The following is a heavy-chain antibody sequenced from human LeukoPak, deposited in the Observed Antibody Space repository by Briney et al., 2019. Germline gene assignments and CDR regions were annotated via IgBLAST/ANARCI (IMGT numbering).Heavy chain of an antibody. CDR2: IYPGDSDT. J-gene: IGHJ4*02. CDR3: ARRDSGFEFFDY. D-gene: IGHD5-12*01. CDR1: GYSFTNYW. Sequence: LGESLKISCKGSGYSFTNYWIGWVRQMPGKGLEWMGIIYPGDSDTRYSPSFQGQVTISADKFLTTAYLQWSSLEASDSAMYYCARRDSGFEFFDYWGQGTLVTVSS. V-gene: IGHV5-51*01.